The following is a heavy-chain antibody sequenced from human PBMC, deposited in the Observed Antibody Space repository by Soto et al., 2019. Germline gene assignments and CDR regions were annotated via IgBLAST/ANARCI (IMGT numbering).Heavy chain of an antibody. J-gene: IGHJ4*02. V-gene: IGHV4-39*01. CDR3: ASSPPTGVSRGWLNLPFSPFDY. CDR2: IYYSGST. CDR1: GGSISSSSYY. Sequence: QLQLQESGPGLVKPSETLSLTCTVSGGSISSSSYYWGWIRQPPGKELEWIGSIYYSGSTYYNPSLKSRVTISVDTSKNQFSLKLSSVTAADTAVYYCASSPPTGVSRGWLNLPFSPFDYWGQGTLVTVSS. D-gene: IGHD6-19*01.